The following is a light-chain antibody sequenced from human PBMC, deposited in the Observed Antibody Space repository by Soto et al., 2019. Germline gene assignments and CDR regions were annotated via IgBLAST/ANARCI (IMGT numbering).Light chain of an antibody. Sequence: QSALAQPPSASGTRGQRVTISCSGSSSNIGSNYVYWYQQLPGTVPQLLIYRNSERPSGVPDRFSGSKSGTSASLAISGLRSEDEADYYCAAWDDSLSGVVFGGGTQLTVL. CDR1: SSNIGSNY. CDR2: RNS. J-gene: IGLJ2*01. V-gene: IGLV1-47*01. CDR3: AAWDDSLSGVV.